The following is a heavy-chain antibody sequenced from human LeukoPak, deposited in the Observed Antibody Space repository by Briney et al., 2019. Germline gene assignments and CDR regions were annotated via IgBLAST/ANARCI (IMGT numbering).Heavy chain of an antibody. CDR1: GGSNSSSSYY. D-gene: IGHD3-10*01. V-gene: IGHV4-39*01. J-gene: IGHJ4*02. CDR2: IYYSGST. Sequence: SETLSLTCTVSGGSNSSSSYYWGWIRQPPGKGLEWIGSIYYSGSTYYNPSLKSRVTISVDTSKNQFSLKLSSVTAADTAVYYCARHKITMVRGVPDYWGQGTLVTVSS. CDR3: ARHKITMVRGVPDY.